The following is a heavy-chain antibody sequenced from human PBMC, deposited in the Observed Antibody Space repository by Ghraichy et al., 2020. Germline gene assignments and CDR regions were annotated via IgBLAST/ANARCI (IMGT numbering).Heavy chain of an antibody. J-gene: IGHJ4*02. V-gene: IGHV4-34*01. CDR2: T. D-gene: IGHD3-10*01. Sequence: TNYNPSLKRRVTISVDTSKNQFSLKLSSVTAADTAVYYCARGRVSGSYFNSYWGQLTLVTASS. CDR3: ARGRVSGSYFNSY.